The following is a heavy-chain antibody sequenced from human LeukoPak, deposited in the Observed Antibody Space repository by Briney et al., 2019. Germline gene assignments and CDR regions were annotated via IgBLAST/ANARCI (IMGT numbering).Heavy chain of an antibody. V-gene: IGHV3-30*04. D-gene: IGHD3-22*01. Sequence: GSLRPSCAASGFTFSSYAMHWVRQAPGKGLEWVAVISYDGSNKYYADSVKGRFTISRDNSKNTLYLQMNSLRAEDTAVYYCAGYYYDSSGYWDYWGQGTLVTVSS. CDR1: GFTFSSYA. CDR3: AGYYYDSSGYWDY. J-gene: IGHJ4*02. CDR2: ISYDGSNK.